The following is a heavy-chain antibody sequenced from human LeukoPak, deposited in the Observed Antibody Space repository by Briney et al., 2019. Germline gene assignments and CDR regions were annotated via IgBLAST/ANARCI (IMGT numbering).Heavy chain of an antibody. D-gene: IGHD3-16*01. CDR1: GFTFSSYE. CDR2: ISSSGSTI. CDR3: AREYYASHDY. Sequence: GGSLRLSCAASGFTFSSYEMNWVRQAPGKGLEWVSYISSSGSTIYYADSVKGRFTISRDNAKDSLYLHMNSLRAEDTALYYCAREYYASHDYWGQGALVTVSS. V-gene: IGHV3-48*03. J-gene: IGHJ4*02.